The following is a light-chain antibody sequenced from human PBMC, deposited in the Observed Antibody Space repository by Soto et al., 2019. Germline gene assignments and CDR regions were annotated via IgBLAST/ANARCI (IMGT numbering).Light chain of an antibody. V-gene: IGKV3-15*01. J-gene: IGKJ1*01. Sequence: EIVMTQSPATLSVSPGERATLSCRASQSVSSKLAWYQQKPGQAPRLLIYGASTRATGIPGRFSGSGSGTEFTLTISSLQSEDFAVYYCQQYNNSPPTFGQGTKVEIK. CDR1: QSVSSK. CDR3: QQYNNSPPT. CDR2: GAS.